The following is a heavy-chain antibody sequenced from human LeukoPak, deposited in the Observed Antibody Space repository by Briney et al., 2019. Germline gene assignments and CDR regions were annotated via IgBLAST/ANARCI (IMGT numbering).Heavy chain of an antibody. CDR3: ARDLTSWNDVWFDP. V-gene: IGHV4-39*07. CDR1: GGSISSSSYY. Sequence: SETLSLTCTVSGGSISSSSYYWGWIRQPPGKGLEWIGSIYYSGSTYYNPSLKSRVTISVDTSKNQFSLKLSSVTAADTAVYYCARDLTSWNDVWFDPWGQGTLVTVPS. J-gene: IGHJ5*02. D-gene: IGHD1-1*01. CDR2: IYYSGST.